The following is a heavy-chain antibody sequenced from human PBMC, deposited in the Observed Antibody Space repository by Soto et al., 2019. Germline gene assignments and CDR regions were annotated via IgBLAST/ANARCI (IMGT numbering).Heavy chain of an antibody. V-gene: IGHV5-10-1*01. CDR3: ATHKVSGYYYYGMDV. CDR1: GYSFTSYW. J-gene: IGHJ6*02. CDR2: IDPSDSYT. Sequence: GESLKISCKVSGYSFTSYWISWVRQMPGKGLEWMGRIDPSDSYTNYSPSFQGHVTISADKSISTAYLQWSSLKASDTAMYYCATHKVSGYYYYGMDVWGQGTTVTVSS.